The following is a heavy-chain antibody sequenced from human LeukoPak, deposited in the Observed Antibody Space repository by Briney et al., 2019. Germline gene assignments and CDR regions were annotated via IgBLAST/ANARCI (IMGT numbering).Heavy chain of an antibody. D-gene: IGHD6-13*01. CDR3: ACSIAAAGTHFSFDY. CDR1: GFTFSSYG. Sequence: GGSLRLSCAASGFTFSSYGMHWVRQAPGKGLEWVAVISYDGVNKYYADSVKGRFTISRDNSKNTLYLQMNSLRAEDTAVYYCACSIAAAGTHFSFDYWGQGTLVTVSS. J-gene: IGHJ4*02. V-gene: IGHV3-30*03. CDR2: ISYDGVNK.